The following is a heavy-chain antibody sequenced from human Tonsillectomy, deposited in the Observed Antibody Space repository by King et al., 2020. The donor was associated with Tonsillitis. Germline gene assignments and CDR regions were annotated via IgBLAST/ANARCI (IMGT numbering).Heavy chain of an antibody. V-gene: IGHV3-33*08. Sequence: VQLVESGGGVVQPGRSLRLSCAASGFTFSSYGMHWVRQAPGKGLEWVAVIWYDGSNKYYADSVKGRFTISRDNSKNTLYLQMNSLRAEDTAVYYCARGGNYVILTACYKPMGAFDIWGQGTMVTVSS. D-gene: IGHD3-9*01. J-gene: IGHJ3*02. CDR3: ARGGNYVILTACYKPMGAFDI. CDR2: IWYDGSNK. CDR1: GFTFSSYG.